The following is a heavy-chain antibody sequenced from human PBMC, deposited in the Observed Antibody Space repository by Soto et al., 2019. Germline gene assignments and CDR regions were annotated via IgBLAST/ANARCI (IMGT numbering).Heavy chain of an antibody. CDR3: AKKFYYGSGTPFDAFDV. D-gene: IGHD3-10*01. CDR1: GFTFSGYW. J-gene: IGHJ3*01. CDR2: INGDGRST. Sequence: PGGSLRLSCAGSGFTFSGYWMHWVRQAPGKGLVWVPRINGDGRSTTYADSVKGRFTISRDNAKNPLYLQMSSLRAEDTAVYYCAKKFYYGSGTPFDAFDVWGQGTMVTVAS. V-gene: IGHV3-74*01.